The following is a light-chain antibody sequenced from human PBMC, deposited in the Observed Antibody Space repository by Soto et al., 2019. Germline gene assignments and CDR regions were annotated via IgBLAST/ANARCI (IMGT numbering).Light chain of an antibody. J-gene: IGKJ1*01. CDR3: QQYHSFPWT. V-gene: IGKV1-16*01. Sequence: DIQMTQSPSSLSASVGDRVTITCRASQGIRNYLAWFQQKPGRAPRSLMYGAPGLESGVPSRFSGGGYGTDFTLTIASLQPEDFATYYCQQYHSFPWTFGQGTKVDIK. CDR2: GAP. CDR1: QGIRNY.